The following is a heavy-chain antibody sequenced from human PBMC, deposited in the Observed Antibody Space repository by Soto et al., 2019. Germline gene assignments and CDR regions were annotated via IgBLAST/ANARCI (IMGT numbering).Heavy chain of an antibody. D-gene: IGHD2-15*01. CDR3: ARAIKYCSGGSCYPSYNWFDP. J-gene: IGHJ5*02. CDR2: IYYSGST. Sequence: QVQLQKSGPGLVKPSETLSLTCTVSGGSISSYYWSWIRQPPGKGLEWIGYIYYSGSTNYNPSLKNRVTISVDTSQNQFSLKLSSVTAADTAVYYCARAIKYCSGGSCYPSYNWFDPWGQGTLVTVSS. V-gene: IGHV4-59*01. CDR1: GGSISSYY.